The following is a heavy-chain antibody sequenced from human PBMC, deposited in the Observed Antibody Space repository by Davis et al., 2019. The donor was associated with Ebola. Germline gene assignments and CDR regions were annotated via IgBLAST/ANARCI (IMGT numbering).Heavy chain of an antibody. CDR1: GFTFSGYG. Sequence: GESLKISCAASGFTFSGYGMHWVRQAPGKGLEWVSGISGGGYTTDYADSVKGRFTISRDNSKTTLYLHMNSLRAEDTAIYYCAKEKVTGSSYYLDYWGQGTPVTVSS. D-gene: IGHD7-27*01. J-gene: IGHJ4*02. V-gene: IGHV3-23*01. CDR3: AKEKVTGSSYYLDY. CDR2: ISGGGYTT.